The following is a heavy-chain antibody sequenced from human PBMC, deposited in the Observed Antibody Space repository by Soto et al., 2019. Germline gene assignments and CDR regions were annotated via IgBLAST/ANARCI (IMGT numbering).Heavy chain of an antibody. J-gene: IGHJ4*02. V-gene: IGHV3-15*01. Sequence: LRLSCAASGFTFSNAWMSWVRQAPGKGLEWVGRIKSKTDGGTKDYAAPVKGRFTISRDNSRNTVDLQMNNLRAEDTALYYCVSWVSAHFDYWGQGTLVTVSS. D-gene: IGHD2-8*01. CDR3: VSWVSAHFDY. CDR2: IKSKTDGGTK. CDR1: GFTFSNAW.